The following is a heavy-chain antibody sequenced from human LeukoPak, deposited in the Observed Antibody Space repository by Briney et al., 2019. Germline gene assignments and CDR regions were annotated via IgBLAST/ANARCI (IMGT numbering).Heavy chain of an antibody. CDR2: ISYDGSNK. V-gene: IGHV3-30*03. J-gene: IGHJ4*02. CDR1: GFTFSSYG. CDR3: AATVTLDY. D-gene: IGHD4-17*01. Sequence: GGSLRLSCAASGFTFSSYGMHWVREAPGKGLEWVAVISYDGSNKYYADSVKGRFTISRDNSKNTLYLQMNSLRAEDTAVYYCAATVTLDYWGQGTLVTVSS.